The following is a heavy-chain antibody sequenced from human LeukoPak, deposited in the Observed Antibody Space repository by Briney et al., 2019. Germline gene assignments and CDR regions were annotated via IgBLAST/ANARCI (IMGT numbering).Heavy chain of an antibody. CDR3: ARVQAVAASVYY. V-gene: IGHV3-21*04. J-gene: IGHJ4*02. CDR2: ISSSSSYI. D-gene: IGHD2-15*01. CDR1: GFTFSSYS. Sequence: PGGSLRLSCAASGFTFSSYSMNWVRQAPGKGLEWVSSISSSSSYIYYADSVKGRFTISRDNAKNSLYLQMNSLRAEDTAVYYCARVQAVAASVYYWGQGTLVTVSS.